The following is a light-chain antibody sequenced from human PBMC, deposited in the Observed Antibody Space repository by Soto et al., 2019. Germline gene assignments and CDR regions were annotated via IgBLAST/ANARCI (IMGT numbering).Light chain of an antibody. Sequence: IVMTQSPATLSVSPGAGVTLSCRASQNVGTNLAWYQQKPGQAPRLLIYGSSTRATGIPATFSGSGSGTEFTLTISSLQSEESAVYYSQQYNNWGLSFGGGTKEDIK. J-gene: IGKJ4*01. CDR1: QNVGTN. V-gene: IGKV3D-15*01. CDR3: QQYNNWGLS. CDR2: GSS.